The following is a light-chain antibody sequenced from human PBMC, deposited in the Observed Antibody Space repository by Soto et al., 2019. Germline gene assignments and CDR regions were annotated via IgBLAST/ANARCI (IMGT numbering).Light chain of an antibody. Sequence: EIVVTQSPAALSLPPGERATIFCKTSQTISKYMVWYQQKPGQAPRLLINNASNRATGIPVRFSGSGSGTDFTLTITSLEPDDSAVYYCQQRSNWSVTFGGGTKLEIK. CDR3: QQRSNWSVT. CDR1: QTISKY. CDR2: NAS. V-gene: IGKV3-11*01. J-gene: IGKJ4*01.